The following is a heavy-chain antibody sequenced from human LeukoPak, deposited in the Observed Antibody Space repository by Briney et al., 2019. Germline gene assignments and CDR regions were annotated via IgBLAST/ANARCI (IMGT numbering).Heavy chain of an antibody. CDR2: INHSGST. D-gene: IGHD5-24*01. V-gene: IGHV4-34*01. CDR3: ARDGSPYFDY. J-gene: IGHJ4*02. CDR1: GGSFSGYY. Sequence: SETLSLTCAVYGGSFSGYYWSWIRQPPGKGLEWIGEINHSGSTNYNPSLKSRVTISVETSKNQFSLKLSSVTAADTAVYYCARDGSPYFDYWGQGTLVTVSS.